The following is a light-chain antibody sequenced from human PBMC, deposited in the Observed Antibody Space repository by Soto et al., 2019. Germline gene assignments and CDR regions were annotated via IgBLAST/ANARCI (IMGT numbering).Light chain of an antibody. CDR2: GAS. CDR1: QSVRSN. V-gene: IGKV3-20*01. CDR3: QQYGSSLYT. J-gene: IGKJ2*01. Sequence: EIVLTQSPGTLSLSPGERATLPCRASQSVRSNLAWYQQKPGQAPRVLIYGASSRATGIPDRFSGSGSGTDFTFTISRLEPEDFAVYYCQQYGSSLYTFGQGTKLEIK.